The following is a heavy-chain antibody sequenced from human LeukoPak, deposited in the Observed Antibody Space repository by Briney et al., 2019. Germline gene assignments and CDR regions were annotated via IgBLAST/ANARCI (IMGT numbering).Heavy chain of an antibody. J-gene: IGHJ4*02. D-gene: IGHD1-26*01. V-gene: IGHV1-69*04. CDR3: ATARIVGATIGYFDY. Sequence: GASVKVSCKASGGTFSSYAISWVRQAPGQGLEWMGRIIPILGIANYAQKFQGRVTITADKSTSTAYMELSSLRSEDTAVYYCATARIVGATIGYFDYWGQGTLVTVSS. CDR1: GGTFSSYA. CDR2: IIPILGIA.